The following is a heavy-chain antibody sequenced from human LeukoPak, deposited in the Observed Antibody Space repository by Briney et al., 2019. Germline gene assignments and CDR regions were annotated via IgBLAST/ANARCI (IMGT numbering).Heavy chain of an antibody. Sequence: PGGSLRLSCAASGFTVSSNYMSWVRQAPGKGLEWVSVIYSGGSTYYADSVKGRFTISRDNSKNTLYLQMNSLRAEDTAVYYYARDVVAGILDYWGQGTLVTVSS. CDR3: ARDVVAGILDY. D-gene: IGHD6-19*01. CDR2: IYSGGST. CDR1: GFTVSSNY. J-gene: IGHJ4*02. V-gene: IGHV3-53*01.